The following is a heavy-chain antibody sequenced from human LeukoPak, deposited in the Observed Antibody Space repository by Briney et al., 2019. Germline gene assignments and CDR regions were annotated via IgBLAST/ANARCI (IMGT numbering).Heavy chain of an antibody. Sequence: SETLSLTCAVYGGSFSGYYWSWIRQPPGKGLEWIGEINHSGSTNYNPSLKSRVTISVDTSKNQFSLKLSSVTAADTAVYYRARGQFWSGYYDYWGQGTLVTVSS. CDR2: INHSGST. CDR1: GGSFSGYY. J-gene: IGHJ4*02. CDR3: ARGQFWSGYYDY. V-gene: IGHV4-34*01. D-gene: IGHD3-3*01.